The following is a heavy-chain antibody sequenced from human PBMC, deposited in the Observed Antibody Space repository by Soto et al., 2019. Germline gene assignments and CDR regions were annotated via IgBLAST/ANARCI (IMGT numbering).Heavy chain of an antibody. CDR2: INAGNGDT. V-gene: IGHV1-3*01. CDR1: GYTFSNHA. Sequence: ASVKVSCKASGYTFSNHAIHWVRQAPGQRLEWMGWINAGNGDTKYSQKFQGRVAITRDTSASSAYMELSTLKSEDTAVYYCARDGARIAIFGVVYYFDYWGQGTVVTVSS. J-gene: IGHJ4*02. CDR3: ARDGARIAIFGVVYYFDY. D-gene: IGHD3-3*01.